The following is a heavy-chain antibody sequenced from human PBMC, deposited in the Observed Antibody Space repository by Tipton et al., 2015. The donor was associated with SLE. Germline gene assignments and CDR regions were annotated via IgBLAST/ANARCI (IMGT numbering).Heavy chain of an antibody. Sequence: TLSLTCTVSGGSISSGDYYWSWIRQPPGKGLEWIGKINHSGSTNYNPSLKSRVTISVDTSRNQFPLKLSSVTAADTAVYYCARTGYSSSWLYFQHWGQGTLVTVSS. D-gene: IGHD6-13*01. J-gene: IGHJ1*01. CDR1: GGSISSGDYY. CDR2: INHSGST. CDR3: ARTGYSSSWLYFQH. V-gene: IGHV4-39*06.